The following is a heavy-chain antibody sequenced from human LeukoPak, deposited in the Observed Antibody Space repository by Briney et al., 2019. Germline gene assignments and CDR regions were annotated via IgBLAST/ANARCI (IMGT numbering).Heavy chain of an antibody. CDR2: IWYDGSNK. V-gene: IGHV3-33*01. J-gene: IGHJ6*03. CDR3: ARDPSASIDSSGWYARLYYYYYYMDV. Sequence: GGSLRLSCAASGFTFSSYGMHWVRQAPGKGLEWVAVIWYDGSNKYYADSVKGRFTISRDNSKNTLYLQMNSLRAEDTAVYYCARDPSASIDSSGWYARLYYYYYYMDVWGKGTTVTVSS. D-gene: IGHD6-19*01. CDR1: GFTFSSYG.